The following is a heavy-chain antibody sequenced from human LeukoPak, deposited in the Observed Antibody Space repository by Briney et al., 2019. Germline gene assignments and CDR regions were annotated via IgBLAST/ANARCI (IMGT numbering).Heavy chain of an antibody. CDR1: GFTFDDYA. CDR3: AKAASIAAAVSEGAFDI. CDR2: ISWNSGSI. Sequence: PGGSLRLSCAASGFTFDDYAMHWVRQAPGKGLEWVSGISWNSGSIGYADSVKGRFTISRDNAKNSLYLQMNSLRAEDTALYYCAKAASIAAAVSEGAFDIWGQGTMVTVSS. J-gene: IGHJ3*02. D-gene: IGHD6-13*01. V-gene: IGHV3-9*01.